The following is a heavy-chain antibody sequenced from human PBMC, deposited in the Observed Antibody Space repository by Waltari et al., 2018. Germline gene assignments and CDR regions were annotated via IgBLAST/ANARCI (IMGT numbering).Heavy chain of an antibody. CDR3: GRHEDY. V-gene: IGHV3-7*01. CDR1: GFTFRRHW. Sequence: EVQLVQSGGGLVQPGGSLRLSCEVSGFTFRRHWMTWVRQAPGKGLEWVANINRDGSETYYVDSVKGRFTISRDNAKNSLHLQMNSLRAEDTAVYYCGRHEDYWGQGTLVTVSS. J-gene: IGHJ4*02. CDR2: INRDGSET.